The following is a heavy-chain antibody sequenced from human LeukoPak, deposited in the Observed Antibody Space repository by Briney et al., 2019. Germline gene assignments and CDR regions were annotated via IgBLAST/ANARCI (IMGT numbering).Heavy chain of an antibody. V-gene: IGHV3-48*03. CDR1: GFTFNNFP. CDR2: ISRDGSPI. D-gene: IGHD6-6*01. J-gene: IGHJ5*02. Sequence: GGSLRLSCAASGFTFNNFPLNWVRQAPGKGLEWVAYISRDGSPIYYADSVRGRFTISRDNAKNSLYLQMNSLRVEDTAVYYCAREVTARRLGSWVDPWGQGTLVIVSS. CDR3: AREVTARRLGSWVDP.